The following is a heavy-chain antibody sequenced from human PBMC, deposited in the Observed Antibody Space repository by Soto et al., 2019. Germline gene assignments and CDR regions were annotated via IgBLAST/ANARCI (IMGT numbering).Heavy chain of an antibody. J-gene: IGHJ6*03. CDR2: ISCSGGST. D-gene: IGHD3-3*01. CDR3: ANEDVYDFWSGYSVYMDV. V-gene: IGHV3-23*01. CDR1: GFTCGDHA. Sequence: WRSKRLPCAAAGFTCGDHAVRCIRKKPGKGLEWVSVISCSGGSTYFADSVKGRFTISRDNSKNTLYLQMNSLRAEDTAVYYCANEDVYDFWSGYSVYMDVWGKWTTVTVSS.